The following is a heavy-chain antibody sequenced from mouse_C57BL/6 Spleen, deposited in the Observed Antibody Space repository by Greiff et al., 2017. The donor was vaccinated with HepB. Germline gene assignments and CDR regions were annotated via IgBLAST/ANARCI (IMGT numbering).Heavy chain of an antibody. J-gene: IGHJ2*01. CDR1: GYTFTDYY. CDR2: INPNNGGT. CDR3: ARGLYGNYKGFDY. V-gene: IGHV1-26*01. Sequence: EVQLQQSGPELVKPGASVKISCKASGYTFTDYYMNWVKQSHGKSLEWIGDINPNNGGTSYNQKFKGKATLTVDKSSSTAYMELRSLTSEDSAVYYCARGLYGNYKGFDYWGQGTTLTVSS. D-gene: IGHD2-1*01.